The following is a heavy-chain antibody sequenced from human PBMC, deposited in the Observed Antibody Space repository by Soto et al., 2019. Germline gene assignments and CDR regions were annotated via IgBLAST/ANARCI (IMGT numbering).Heavy chain of an antibody. D-gene: IGHD5-12*01. V-gene: IGHV1-18*01. Sequence: QVQLVQSGAEVKKPGASVKVSCKASGYTFTSYGISWVRQAPGQGLEWMGWLSANNGNTNYAQNVQGRVTMNTDTSTSTAYMELRGLRSDDTAVYYCARDRGGYALDYWGQGTLVTVSS. J-gene: IGHJ4*02. CDR3: ARDRGGYALDY. CDR2: LSANNGNT. CDR1: GYTFTSYG.